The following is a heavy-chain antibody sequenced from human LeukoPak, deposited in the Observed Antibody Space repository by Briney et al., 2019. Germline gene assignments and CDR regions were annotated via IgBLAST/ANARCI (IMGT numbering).Heavy chain of an antibody. CDR2: INHSGST. V-gene: IGHV4-34*01. Sequence: SETLSLTCAVYGGSFSGYYWSWIRQPPGKGLEWIGEINHSGSTNYNPSLKSRVTISVDTSKNQFSLKLSSVTAADTAVYYCAREASSGWYEYPIDYWGQGTLVTVSS. CDR3: AREASSGWYEYPIDY. J-gene: IGHJ4*02. D-gene: IGHD6-19*01. CDR1: GGSFSGYY.